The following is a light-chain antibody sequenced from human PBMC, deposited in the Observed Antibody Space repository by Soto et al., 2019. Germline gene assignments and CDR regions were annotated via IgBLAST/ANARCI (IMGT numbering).Light chain of an antibody. Sequence: DIQMIQSPSSLSASVGNRVTITCQASQEISNYLNWYQQKPGKAPKLLIYDASNLERGVPSRFSGRGSGTDFISTISRLQPKFFKTYSSKNNNLPPRTFGRGTKGKIK. J-gene: IGKJ1*01. CDR3: KNNNLPPRT. V-gene: IGKV1-33*01. CDR2: DAS. CDR1: QEISNY.